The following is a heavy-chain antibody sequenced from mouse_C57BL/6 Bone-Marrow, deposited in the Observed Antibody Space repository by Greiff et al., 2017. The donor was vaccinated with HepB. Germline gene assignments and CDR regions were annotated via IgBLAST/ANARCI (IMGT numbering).Heavy chain of an antibody. Sequence: EVKVEESGEGLVKPGGSLKLSCAASGFTFSSYAMSWVRQTPEKRLEWVAYISSGGDYIYYADTVKGRFTISRDNARNTLYLQMSSLKSEDTAMYYCTRYGYAVFDYWGQGTTLTVSS. CDR1: GFTFSSYA. V-gene: IGHV5-9-1*02. CDR3: TRYGYAVFDY. CDR2: ISSGGDYI. J-gene: IGHJ2*01. D-gene: IGHD2-2*01.